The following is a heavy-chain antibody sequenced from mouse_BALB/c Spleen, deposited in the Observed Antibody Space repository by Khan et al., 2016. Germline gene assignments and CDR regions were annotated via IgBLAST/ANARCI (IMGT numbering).Heavy chain of an antibody. Sequence: VQLQESGPQLVRPGASVKISCKASGYSFTSYWIHWVKQRPGQGLDWIGMIDPSDSETKLDQNFRDKATLTVDKSSRTAYMQLSSPTSEDSAICYCTRREGVWGQGTTLTVSS. J-gene: IGHJ2*01. V-gene: IGHV1S126*01. D-gene: IGHD3-3*01. CDR3: TRREGV. CDR1: GYSFTSYW. CDR2: IDPSDSET.